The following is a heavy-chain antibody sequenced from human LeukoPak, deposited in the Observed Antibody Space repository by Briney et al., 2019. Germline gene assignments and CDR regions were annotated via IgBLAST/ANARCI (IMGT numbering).Heavy chain of an antibody. Sequence: PGGSLRLSCVASGFTFSSHEMNWVRQAPGKGLEWVSYISSSGGTIYYEDSVKGRSSISRDNAKNSLYLQMNSLRAEDTAVYYCARGGYRFAHDYYYMAVWGKGTTVTISS. V-gene: IGHV3-48*03. J-gene: IGHJ6*03. D-gene: IGHD5-18*01. CDR3: ARGGYRFAHDYYYMAV. CDR2: ISSSGGTI. CDR1: GFTFSSHE.